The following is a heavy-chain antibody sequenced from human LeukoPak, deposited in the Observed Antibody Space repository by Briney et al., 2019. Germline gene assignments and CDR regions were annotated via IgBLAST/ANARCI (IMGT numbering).Heavy chain of an antibody. Sequence: PSETLSLTCTVSGGSISSYYWSWIRQPPGKGLEWIGYIYYSGSTNYNPSLKSRVTISVDTSKNQFSLKLSSVTAADTAVYYCARQGGYSSGWYEDYYYYYGMDVWGQGTTVTASS. V-gene: IGHV4-59*08. D-gene: IGHD6-19*01. CDR1: GGSISSYY. CDR3: ARQGGYSSGWYEDYYYYYGMDV. CDR2: IYYSGST. J-gene: IGHJ6*02.